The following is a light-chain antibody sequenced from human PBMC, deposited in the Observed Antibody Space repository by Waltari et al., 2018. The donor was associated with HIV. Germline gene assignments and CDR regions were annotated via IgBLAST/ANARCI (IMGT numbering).Light chain of an antibody. Sequence: VMTQSPVTLSVSPGERATLSCRASQGVSSSLAWYQQKPGQAPRLLIYGASTRATDVPARFSGSGSGTEFTLTITSLRSEDFAVYYCQQYSHWYSFGQGTKLEIK. CDR3: QQYSHWYS. V-gene: IGKV3-15*01. CDR1: QGVSSS. J-gene: IGKJ2*01. CDR2: GAS.